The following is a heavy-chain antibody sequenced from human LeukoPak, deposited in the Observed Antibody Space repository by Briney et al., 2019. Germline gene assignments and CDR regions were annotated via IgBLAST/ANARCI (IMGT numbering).Heavy chain of an antibody. CDR2: VKYDGSTT. CDR1: GFTFSAYW. J-gene: IGHJ4*02. D-gene: IGHD3-9*01. CDR3: ARDLNWLLFDY. Sequence: GGSLRLSCAASGFTFSAYWMHWVRQAPGKGLVWVSRVKYDGSTTTYADSVRGRFTISRDNAKNILYLQMNSLRVEDTAVYYCARDLNWLLFDYWGQATLVIVSS. V-gene: IGHV3-74*01.